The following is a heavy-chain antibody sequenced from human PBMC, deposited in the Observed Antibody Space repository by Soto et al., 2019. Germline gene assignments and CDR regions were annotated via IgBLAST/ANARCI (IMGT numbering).Heavy chain of an antibody. D-gene: IGHD1-26*01. V-gene: IGHV1-18*01. J-gene: IGHJ4*02. Sequence: GASVKVSCKASGYTFNNYGISWMRQVPGQGREWMGWVSGSNGKTNYTQKFQDRNTMPTDTSTDTAYLELRSLRSDDTAVYYCARASGAGVAATSYWGQGTLVTVSS. CDR1: GYTFNNYG. CDR3: ARASGAGVAATSY. CDR2: VSGSNGKT.